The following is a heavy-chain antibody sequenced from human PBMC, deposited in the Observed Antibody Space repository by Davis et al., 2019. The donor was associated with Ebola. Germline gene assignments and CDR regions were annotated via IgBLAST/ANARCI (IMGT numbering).Heavy chain of an antibody. V-gene: IGHV1-46*03. J-gene: IGHJ3*02. CDR3: TTPGGQDSGYDVFDI. CDR2: INPNDGRT. D-gene: IGHD5-12*01. CDR1: GYTFTNYY. Sequence: ASVKVSCKASGYTFTNYYMHWVRQAPGQGFAWMGMINPNDGRTIYAQKFQGRVTVTRETSTTTVYMDLSSLRSEDTALYYCTTPGGQDSGYDVFDIWGQGTMVTVSS.